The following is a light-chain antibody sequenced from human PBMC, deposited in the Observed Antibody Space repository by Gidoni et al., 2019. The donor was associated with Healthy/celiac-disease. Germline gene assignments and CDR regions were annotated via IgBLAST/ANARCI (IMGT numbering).Light chain of an antibody. Sequence: DIQMTQSPSSLSASVGDRVTITCQASQDISNYLHWYQQKPGKAPKLLIYDASNWETGVPSRFSGSGSGTDFTFTISSLQPEDIATYYCQQYDNLPSITFGQGTRLEIK. CDR1: QDISNY. V-gene: IGKV1-33*01. CDR3: QQYDNLPSIT. J-gene: IGKJ5*01. CDR2: DAS.